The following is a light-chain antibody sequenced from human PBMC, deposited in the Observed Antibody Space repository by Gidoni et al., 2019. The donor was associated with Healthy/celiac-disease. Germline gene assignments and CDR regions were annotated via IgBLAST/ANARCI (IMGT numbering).Light chain of an antibody. CDR1: QSVSSN. Sequence: IVMTQSPATLSVSPGESATLSCRASQSVSSNLAWYQQKPGQAPRLLIYGSSTRATGIPARFSGSVSWTEFTRTISSLQSEDFAVYYCQQYNNWPVTFDQGTKLEIK. V-gene: IGKV3-15*01. CDR2: GSS. J-gene: IGKJ2*01. CDR3: QQYNNWPVT.